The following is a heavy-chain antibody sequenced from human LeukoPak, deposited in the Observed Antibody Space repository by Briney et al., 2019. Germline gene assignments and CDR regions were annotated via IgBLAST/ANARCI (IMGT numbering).Heavy chain of an antibody. CDR3: ARHRWWGSGSYRFDY. CDR2: IYHSGNT. D-gene: IGHD1-26*01. Sequence: SQTLSLTCTVSGGSISSGGYYWSWIRQPPGKGLEWIGYIYHSGNTYYNPSLKSRVTISVDRSKNQFSLKLSSVTAADTAVYYCARHRWWGSGSYRFDYWGQGTLVIVSS. CDR1: GGSISSGGYY. J-gene: IGHJ4*02. V-gene: IGHV4-30-2*01.